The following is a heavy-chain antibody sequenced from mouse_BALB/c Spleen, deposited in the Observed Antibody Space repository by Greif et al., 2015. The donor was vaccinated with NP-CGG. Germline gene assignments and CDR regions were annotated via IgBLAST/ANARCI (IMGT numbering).Heavy chain of an antibody. CDR1: GFTFSSYG. J-gene: IGHJ3*01. CDR2: INSNGGST. V-gene: IGHV5-6-3*01. CDR3: AGNYDGFAY. Sequence: EVMLVESGGGLVQPGGSLKLSCAASGFTFSSYGMSWVRQTPDKRLELVATINSNGGSTYYPDSVKGRFTISRDNAKNTLYLQMSSLKSEDTAMYYCAGNYDGFAYWGQGTLVTVSA. D-gene: IGHD2-4*01.